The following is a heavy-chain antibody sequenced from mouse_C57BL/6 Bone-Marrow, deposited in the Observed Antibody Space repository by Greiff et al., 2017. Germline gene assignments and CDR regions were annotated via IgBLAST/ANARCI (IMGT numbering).Heavy chain of an antibody. CDR3: ARDVYYGSSSPWYFDV. CDR1: GFTFSDFY. Sequence: EVQGVESGGGLVQSGRSLRLSCATSGFTFSDFYMEWVRQAPGKGLEWIAASRNKANDYTTEYSASVKGRFIVSRDTSQSILYLQMNALRAEDTAIYYCARDVYYGSSSPWYFDVWGTGTTVTVSS. D-gene: IGHD1-1*01. J-gene: IGHJ1*03. V-gene: IGHV7-1*01. CDR2: SRNKANDYTT.